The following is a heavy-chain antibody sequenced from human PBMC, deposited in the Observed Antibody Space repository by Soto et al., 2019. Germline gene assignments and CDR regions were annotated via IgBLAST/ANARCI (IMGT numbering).Heavy chain of an antibody. D-gene: IGHD3-3*01. CDR2: IYYSGST. J-gene: IGHJ5*02. V-gene: IGHV4-59*08. CDR3: ARHLPLNTIFGVVYNWFDP. CDR1: GGSIGSYY. Sequence: SETLSLTCTVSGGSIGSYYWSWIRQPPGKGLEWIGYIYYSGSTNYNPSLKSRVTISVDTSKNQFSLKLSSVTAADTAVYYCARHLPLNTIFGVVYNWFDPWGQGTLVTVSS.